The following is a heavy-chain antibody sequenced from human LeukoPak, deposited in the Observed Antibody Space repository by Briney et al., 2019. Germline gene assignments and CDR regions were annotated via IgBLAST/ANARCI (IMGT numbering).Heavy chain of an antibody. CDR2: IYYSGST. D-gene: IGHD3-22*01. CDR3: ARLGDSSECDY. Sequence: ASETLSLTCTVSGGSISSSSYYWGWIRQPPGKGLEWIGSIYYSGSTYYNPSLKSRVTISVDTSKNQFSLKLSSVTAADTAVYYCARLGDSSECDYWGQGTLVTVSS. J-gene: IGHJ4*02. V-gene: IGHV4-39*01. CDR1: GGSISSSSYY.